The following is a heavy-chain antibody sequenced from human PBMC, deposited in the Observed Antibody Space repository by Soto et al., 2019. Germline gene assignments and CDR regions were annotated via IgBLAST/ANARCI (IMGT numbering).Heavy chain of an antibody. J-gene: IGHJ4*02. CDR1: GYTFTSYG. CDR3: ATVEMATITNNY. D-gene: IGHD5-12*01. V-gene: IGHV1-18*01. CDR2: ISAYNGNT. Sequence: ASVKVSCKASGYTFTSYGISWVRQAPGQGLEWMGWISAYNGNTNYAQKLQGRVTMTTDTSTSTAYMELRSLRSYDTAVYYCATVEMATITNNYWGQGTLVTVSS.